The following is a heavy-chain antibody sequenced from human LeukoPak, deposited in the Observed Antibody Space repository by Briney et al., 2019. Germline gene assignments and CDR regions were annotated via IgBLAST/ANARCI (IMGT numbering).Heavy chain of an antibody. CDR1: GFTFSLYA. D-gene: IGHD2-2*01. CDR2: INDDSSDI. V-gene: IGHV3-21*05. CDR3: ARDTFQPGLIDS. Sequence: PGGSLRLSCAASGFTFSLYAMHWVRQAPGKGLEWVSYINDDSSDIHYAGSVRGRFTISRDDARKTLYLKLSSLRVEDTAVYYCARDTFQPGLIDSWGQGTLVTVSS. J-gene: IGHJ4*02.